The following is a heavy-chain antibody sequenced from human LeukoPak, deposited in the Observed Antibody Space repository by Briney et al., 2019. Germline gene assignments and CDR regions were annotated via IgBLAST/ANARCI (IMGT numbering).Heavy chain of an antibody. CDR2: IYTSGST. D-gene: IGHD2-21*01. Sequence: SETLSLTCAVYGGSFSGYYWSWIRQPAGKGLEWIGRIYTSGSTNYNHSLETRVTLSLDTSKNEFSLKMTSVTAADTAVYYCARQIGDYHNFDCWGQGTLVTVSS. J-gene: IGHJ4*02. CDR1: GGSFSGYY. CDR3: ARQIGDYHNFDC. V-gene: IGHV4-59*10.